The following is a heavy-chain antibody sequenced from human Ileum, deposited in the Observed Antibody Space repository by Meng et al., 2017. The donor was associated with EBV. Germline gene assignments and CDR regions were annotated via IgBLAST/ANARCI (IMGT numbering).Heavy chain of an antibody. CDR1: GDSISSDIW. CDR2: VYHRGDT. Sequence: VQVQGSGPGLVSPSGTLSLTCTVSGDSISSDIWWSWVRQPPGKGLEWIGEVYHRGDTNYNPSLKSRVDISVDKSKNQFYLSLFSVTAADTAVYYCGRDQGRELINHWGQGTLVTVSS. CDR3: GRDQGRELINH. V-gene: IGHV4-4*02. D-gene: IGHD1-7*01. J-gene: IGHJ4*02.